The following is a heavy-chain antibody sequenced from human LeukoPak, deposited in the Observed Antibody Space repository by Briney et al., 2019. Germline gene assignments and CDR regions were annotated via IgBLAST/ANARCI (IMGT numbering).Heavy chain of an antibody. CDR2: IYHSGST. Sequence: PSETLSLTCAVSGGSISSGGYSWSWIRQPPGXGLEWIGYIYHSGSTYYNPSLKSRVTISVDRSKNQFSLKLSSVTAADTAVYYCARGGYYDGSGYPMVDYWGQGTLVTVSS. J-gene: IGHJ4*02. D-gene: IGHD3-22*01. CDR3: ARGGYYDGSGYPMVDY. CDR1: GGSISSGGYS. V-gene: IGHV4-30-2*01.